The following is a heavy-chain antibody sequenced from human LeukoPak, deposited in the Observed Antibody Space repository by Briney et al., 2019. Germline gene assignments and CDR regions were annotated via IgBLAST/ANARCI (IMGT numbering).Heavy chain of an antibody. CDR3: ASITLPPSSWYEWFDP. Sequence: SETLSLTCTVFGDSVSSSNYYWSWIRQPPGKGLEWIGEINHSGSTNYNPSLKSRVTISVDTSKNQFSLKLSSVTAADTAVYYCASITLPPSSWYEWFDPWGQGTLVTVSS. J-gene: IGHJ5*02. D-gene: IGHD6-13*01. CDR1: GDSVSSSNYY. CDR2: INHSGST. V-gene: IGHV4-34*01.